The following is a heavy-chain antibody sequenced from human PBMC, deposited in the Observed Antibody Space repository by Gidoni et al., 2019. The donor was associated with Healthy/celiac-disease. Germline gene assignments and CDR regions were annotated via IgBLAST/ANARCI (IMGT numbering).Heavy chain of an antibody. V-gene: IGHV3-15*01. Sequence: EVQLVESGGGLVKPGGSLRLSCAASGFTFRNVWMCWVRQAPGKGLEWVGRIKSKTEGGTTDYAAPVKGRFTISRDDSKNTLYLQMNSLKTEDTAVYYCTTDLVVTLGMDVWGQGTTVTVS. CDR2: IKSKTEGGTT. J-gene: IGHJ6*02. CDR3: TTDLVVTLGMDV. CDR1: GFTFRNVW. D-gene: IGHD2-15*01.